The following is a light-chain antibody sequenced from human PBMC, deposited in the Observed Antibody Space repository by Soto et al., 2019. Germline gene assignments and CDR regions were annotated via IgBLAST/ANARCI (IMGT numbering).Light chain of an antibody. J-gene: IGLJ2*01. CDR2: EGS. CDR3: CSYAGSSTFLV. V-gene: IGLV2-23*03. Sequence: QSALTQPASVSGSPGQSITISCTGTSSDVGSYNLVSWYQHHPGKAPKLMIYEGSKRPSGVSNRFSGSKSGNTASLTISGLQAEDEADDYCCSYAGSSTFLVFGGGTKLTVL. CDR1: SSDVGSYNL.